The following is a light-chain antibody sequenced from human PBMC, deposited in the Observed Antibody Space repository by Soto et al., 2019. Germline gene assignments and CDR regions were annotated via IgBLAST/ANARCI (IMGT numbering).Light chain of an antibody. V-gene: IGKV3-11*01. CDR2: GTS. CDR3: QHRRNWPIFT. J-gene: IGKJ3*01. Sequence: EIVLTQSPATLSLSPGERATLSCRASQSVSSYLAWHQHKPGQAPRLLIYGTSNRATGIPARFSGSGSGTDFTLTTSSLEPEDFAVYYCQHRRNWPIFTFGPGTKVDIK. CDR1: QSVSSY.